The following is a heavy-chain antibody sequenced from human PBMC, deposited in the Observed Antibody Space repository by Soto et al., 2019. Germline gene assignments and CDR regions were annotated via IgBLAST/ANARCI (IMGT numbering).Heavy chain of an antibody. V-gene: IGHV3-33*01. CDR2: IWFDGSNK. CDR1: GFTFSNYG. CDR3: ARDTSHGSGSYLEY. Sequence: GGSLRLSCAASGFTFSNYGMHWVRQAPGKGLEWVAVIWFDGSNKYYADSVTGRFTISRDNSKNTLFVQMNSLRAEETAVYYCARDTSHGSGSYLEYWGQGTLVTVSS. J-gene: IGHJ4*02. D-gene: IGHD3-10*01.